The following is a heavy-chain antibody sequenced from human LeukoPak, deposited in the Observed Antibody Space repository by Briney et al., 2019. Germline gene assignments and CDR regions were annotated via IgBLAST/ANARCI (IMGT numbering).Heavy chain of an antibody. CDR1: GYTFTSYD. CDR2: MNPNGGNT. V-gene: IGHV1-8*01. J-gene: IGHJ6*03. CDR3: ARDSPHIVVVPAEGYYYMDV. Sequence: GASVKVSCKASGYTFTSYDINWVRQATGQGLEWMGWMNPNGGNTGYAQKFQSRVTMTRNTSISTAYMELSSLRSEDTAVYYRARDSPHIVVVPAEGYYYMDVWGKGTTVTVSS. D-gene: IGHD2-2*01.